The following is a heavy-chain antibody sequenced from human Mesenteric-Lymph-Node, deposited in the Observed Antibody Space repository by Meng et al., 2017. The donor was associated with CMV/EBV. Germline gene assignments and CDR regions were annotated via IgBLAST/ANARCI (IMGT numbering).Heavy chain of an antibody. J-gene: IGHJ4*02. V-gene: IGHV4-39*07. CDR2: ISYSGST. Sequence: SETLSLTCTVSGGSISTNNYYWGWIRQPPGKGLEWIGSISYSGSTYYNPSLKSRVTISVDTSKNQFSLKLSSVTAADTAVYYCARESYYYDSSGYYYVIDYWGQGTLVTVSS. CDR1: GGSISTNNYY. CDR3: ARESYYYDSSGYYYVIDY. D-gene: IGHD3-22*01.